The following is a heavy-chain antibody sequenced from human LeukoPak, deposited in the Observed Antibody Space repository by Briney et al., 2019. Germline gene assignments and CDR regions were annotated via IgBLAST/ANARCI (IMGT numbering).Heavy chain of an antibody. CDR3: ARDRNSGSYFDY. D-gene: IGHD1-26*01. CDR1: GFTFSSYA. Sequence: GGSLRLSCAASGFTFSSYAMHWVRQAPGKGLEWVAVISYDGSNKYYADSVKGRFTSSRDNSKNTLYLQMNSLRAEDTAVYYCARDRNSGSYFDYWGQGTLVTVSS. J-gene: IGHJ4*02. CDR2: ISYDGSNK. V-gene: IGHV3-30-3*01.